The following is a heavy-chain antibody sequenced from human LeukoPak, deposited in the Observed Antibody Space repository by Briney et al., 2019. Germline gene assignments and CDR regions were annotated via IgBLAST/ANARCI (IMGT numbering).Heavy chain of an antibody. V-gene: IGHV3-53*01. CDR2: IYSGGRT. Sequence: PGGSLRLSCAASGFTVSSDYMSWVRQAPGKGLEWVSDIYSGGRTYYADSVKGRFTISRDNSKNTLFLQMNSLRAEDTAVYYCARGMISISQPLYFDYWGQGTLVTVSS. D-gene: IGHD3-3*01. CDR3: ARGMISISQPLYFDY. CDR1: GFTVSSDY. J-gene: IGHJ4*02.